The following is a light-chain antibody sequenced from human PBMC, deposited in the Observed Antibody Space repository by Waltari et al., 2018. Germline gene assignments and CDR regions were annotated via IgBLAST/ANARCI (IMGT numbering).Light chain of an antibody. CDR2: EAS. J-gene: IGKJ3*01. V-gene: IGKV1-33*01. Sequence: DIQMTQSPPSLSASVGDRVTLSCQASQDISNYLNWYQHKPGRAPKLLIYEASNLETGVPSRFSGSGSGTDFTFTISSLQPEDVATYYCQQFDNEFDNVRLFTFGPGTKVDIK. CDR1: QDISNY. CDR3: QQFDNEFDNVRLFT.